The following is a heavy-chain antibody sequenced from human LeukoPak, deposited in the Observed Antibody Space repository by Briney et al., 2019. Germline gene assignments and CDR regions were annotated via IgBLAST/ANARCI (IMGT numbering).Heavy chain of an antibody. CDR1: GGSFSGYY. V-gene: IGHV4-34*01. D-gene: IGHD6-6*01. J-gene: IGHJ5*02. CDR3: ARTERAARPFGRGGWFDP. CDR2: INHSGST. Sequence: SETLSLTCAVYGGSFSGYYWSWIRQPPGKGLEWIGEINHSGSTNYNPSLKSRVTISVDTSKNQFSLKLSSVTAADTAVHYCARTERAARPFGRGGWFDPWGQGTLVTVSS.